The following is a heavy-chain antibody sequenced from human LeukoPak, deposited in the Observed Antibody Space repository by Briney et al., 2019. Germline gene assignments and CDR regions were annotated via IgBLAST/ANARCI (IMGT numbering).Heavy chain of an antibody. Sequence: GASVKVSCTASGYTFTSYAMNWVRQAPGQGLDWMGWINTNTGNPTYAQGFTGRFVFSLDTSVSTAYLQISSLKAEDTAVYYCARSGPDGYKQDWGQGTLVTVSS. CDR2: INTNTGNP. J-gene: IGHJ4*02. CDR1: GYTFTSYA. D-gene: IGHD5-24*01. V-gene: IGHV7-4-1*02. CDR3: ARSGPDGYKQD.